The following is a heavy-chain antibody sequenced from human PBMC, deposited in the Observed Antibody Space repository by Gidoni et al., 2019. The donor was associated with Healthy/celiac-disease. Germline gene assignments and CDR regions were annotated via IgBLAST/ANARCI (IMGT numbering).Heavy chain of an antibody. V-gene: IGHV3-23*01. CDR3: AKDAYYCSGGSCYRHFDY. Sequence: EVQRLESGGGLVQPGGSMRLSCAASGFTFSSYAMSWVRQDPGKGLEWVSAISGSGGSTYSADSVKGRFTISRDNSKTTLYLQMNSLRAEDTAVYYCAKDAYYCSGGSCYRHFDYWGQGTLVTVSS. CDR1: GFTFSSYA. J-gene: IGHJ4*02. CDR2: ISGSGGST. D-gene: IGHD2-15*01.